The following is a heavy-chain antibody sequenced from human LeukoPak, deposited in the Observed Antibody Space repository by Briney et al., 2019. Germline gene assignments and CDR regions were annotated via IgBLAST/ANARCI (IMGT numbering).Heavy chain of an antibody. V-gene: IGHV3-66*01. D-gene: IGHD3-10*01. CDR3: ATNQITMVRGVIIRKP. CDR1: GFTVSSNY. CDR2: IYSGGST. Sequence: GGSLRLSCAASGFTVSSNYMSWVRQAPGKGLEWVSVIYSGGSTYYADSVKGRFTISRDNSKNTLYLQMNSLRAEDTAVYYCATNQITMVRGVIIRKPWGQGTLVTVSS. J-gene: IGHJ5*02.